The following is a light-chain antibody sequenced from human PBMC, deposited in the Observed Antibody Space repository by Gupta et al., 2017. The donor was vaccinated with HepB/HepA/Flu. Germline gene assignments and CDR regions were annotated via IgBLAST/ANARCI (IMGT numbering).Light chain of an antibody. CDR3: QQYNTNSET. Sequence: DIQMTQSPSTLSASVRDRVTITCRASQTIDNWLAWYQHKPGKAPKLLIYKASSLESGVPSRFSGSGSGTDFTLTISSLQPDDFATYYCQQYNTNSETFGQGTKVEIK. CDR2: KAS. CDR1: QTIDNW. J-gene: IGKJ1*01. V-gene: IGKV1-5*03.